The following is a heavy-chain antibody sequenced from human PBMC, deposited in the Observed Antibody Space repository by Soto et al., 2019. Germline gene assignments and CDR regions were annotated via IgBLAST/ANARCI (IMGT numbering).Heavy chain of an antibody. V-gene: IGHV3-48*01. J-gene: IGHJ4*02. CDR3: ASTYRTPSFDY. CDR2: ISSSSSTI. CDR1: GFTFSSYS. D-gene: IGHD2-21*01. Sequence: GGSLRLSCAASGFTFSSYSMNWVRQAPGKGLEWVSYISSSSSTIYYADSVKGRFTISRDNAKNSLYLQMNSLRAEDTAVYYCASTYRTPSFDYWGQGTLVTVSS.